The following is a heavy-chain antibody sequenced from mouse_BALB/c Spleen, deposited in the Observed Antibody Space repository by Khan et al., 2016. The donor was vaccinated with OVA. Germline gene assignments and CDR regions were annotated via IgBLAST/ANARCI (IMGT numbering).Heavy chain of an antibody. CDR1: GYSITSGYG. V-gene: IGHV3-2*02. J-gene: IGHJ2*01. CDR3: ARTARINY. CDR2: ISYSGST. D-gene: IGHD3-3*01. Sequence: EVQLQESGPGLVKPSQSLSLTCTVTGYSITSGYGWNCIRQFPGNKLEWMVYISYSGSTYYNPSLKSLIFSTQDTSRKQFFLQLNTVTTEDTATYYCARTARINYWGQGTTLTVSS.